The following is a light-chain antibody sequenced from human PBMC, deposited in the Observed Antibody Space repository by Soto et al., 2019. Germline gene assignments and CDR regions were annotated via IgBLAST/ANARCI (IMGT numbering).Light chain of an antibody. CDR2: DVS. V-gene: IGLV2-11*01. CDR1: SSDVGGYNY. J-gene: IGLJ2*01. Sequence: SALTQPRSVSGSPGQSVTISCTGTSSDVGGYNYVSWYQQHPGKAPKLMIYDVSKRPSGVPDRFSGSKSGNTASLTISGLQAEDEADYYCCSYAGSYTCYVVFGGGTKLTVL. CDR3: CSYAGSYTCYVV.